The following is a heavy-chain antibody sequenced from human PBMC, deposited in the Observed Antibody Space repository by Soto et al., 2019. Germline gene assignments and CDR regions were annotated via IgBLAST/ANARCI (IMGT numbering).Heavy chain of an antibody. CDR2: INAGNGNT. CDR3: ARDLAYGIPDY. J-gene: IGHJ4*02. D-gene: IGHD2-21*01. CDR1: GYTFTSYA. V-gene: IGHV1-3*01. Sequence: ASVKVSCKASGYTFTSYAMHCVRQAPGQRLEWMGWINAGNGNTKYSQNFQGRVTITWDTSASTAYMELSSLRSEDTAVYYCARDLAYGIPDYWGQGTLVTVSS.